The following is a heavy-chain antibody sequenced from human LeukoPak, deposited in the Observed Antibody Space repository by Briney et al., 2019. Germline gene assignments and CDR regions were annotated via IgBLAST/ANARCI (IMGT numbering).Heavy chain of an antibody. V-gene: IGHV3-23*01. J-gene: IGHJ4*02. Sequence: GGSLRLSCAASGFTFSSYAMSWVRQAPGKGLEWVSAISGSGGSIYYADSVKGRFTISRDNSKNTLYLQMNSLRAEDTAVYYCAKDEGNYDILTGYYTYFDYWGQGTLVTVSS. D-gene: IGHD3-9*01. CDR3: AKDEGNYDILTGYYTYFDY. CDR2: ISGSGGSI. CDR1: GFTFSSYA.